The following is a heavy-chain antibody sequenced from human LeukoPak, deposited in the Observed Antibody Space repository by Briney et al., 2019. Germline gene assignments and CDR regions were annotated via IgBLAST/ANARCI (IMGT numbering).Heavy chain of an antibody. CDR2: IYSGGSA. D-gene: IGHD3-3*01. J-gene: IGHJ4*02. V-gene: IGHV3-66*01. CDR1: GFTVSSNY. CDR3: ARGLRTMYYFDY. Sequence: PGGSLRLSCAASGFTVSSNYVSWVRQAPGKGLEWVSVIYSGGSAYYADSVKGRFTNSRDNSKNTVYLQMNSLRAEDTAVYYCARGLRTMYYFDYWGQGTLVTVSS.